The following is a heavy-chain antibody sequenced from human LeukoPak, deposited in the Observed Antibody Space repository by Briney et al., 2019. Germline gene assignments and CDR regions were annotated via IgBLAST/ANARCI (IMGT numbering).Heavy chain of an antibody. V-gene: IGHV1-2*02. J-gene: IGHJ6*03. CDR2: INPGSGGT. Sequence: ASVKVSCKGFGFTFTDYYMHWVRQAPGQGLEWVGLINPGSGGTNYAQKFQGRVTMTRDTSISTVYMELSRLRSEDTAVYYCARRVYYDSSGYPPYYYYMDVWGKGTTVTVSS. D-gene: IGHD3-22*01. CDR1: GFTFTDYY. CDR3: ARRVYYDSSGYPPYYYYMDV.